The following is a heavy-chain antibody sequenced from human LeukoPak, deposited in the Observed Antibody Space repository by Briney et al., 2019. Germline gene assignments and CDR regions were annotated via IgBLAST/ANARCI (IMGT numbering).Heavy chain of an antibody. J-gene: IGHJ3*02. CDR1: GFSISSGYY. CDR2: IYHTGST. V-gene: IGHV4-38-2*02. D-gene: IGHD3-9*01. CDR3: ARDLGYFDRIDAFDI. Sequence: PSETLSLTCTVSGFSISSGYYWGWIRPPPGKGLEWIGSIYHTGSTSYNPSLKSRVTISVDTSNNQFSLKLSSVTASDTAVYYCARDLGYFDRIDAFDIWGQGTQVTVSS.